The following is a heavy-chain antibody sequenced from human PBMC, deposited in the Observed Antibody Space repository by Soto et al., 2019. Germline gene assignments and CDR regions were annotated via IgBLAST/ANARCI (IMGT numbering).Heavy chain of an antibody. Sequence: GGSLRLSCAASGFSVSDNFLNWVRQAPGKGLEWVSIIYADGTTYYTDSVKGRFSVSRDISENVVYVQMNSLGAEDTAVYYCARSLQIHDYMDVWGQGTTVTVSS. CDR2: IYADGTT. V-gene: IGHV3-66*01. CDR1: GFSVSDNF. J-gene: IGHJ6*03. CDR3: ARSLQIHDYMDV. D-gene: IGHD4-4*01.